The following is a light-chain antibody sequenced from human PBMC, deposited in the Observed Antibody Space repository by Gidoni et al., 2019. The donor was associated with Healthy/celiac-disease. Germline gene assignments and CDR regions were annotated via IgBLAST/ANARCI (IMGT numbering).Light chain of an antibody. Sequence: EIVLTQSPGTLSLSPGDRATLSCRASQSVSSSDLAWYQQKPGQPPRLLIYGASSRATGIPDRFSGSGSGTDFTLTISRLEPEDFAVYYCQQYGSSPTTFGPGTKVDIK. CDR1: QSVSSSD. CDR3: QQYGSSPTT. J-gene: IGKJ3*01. V-gene: IGKV3-20*01. CDR2: GAS.